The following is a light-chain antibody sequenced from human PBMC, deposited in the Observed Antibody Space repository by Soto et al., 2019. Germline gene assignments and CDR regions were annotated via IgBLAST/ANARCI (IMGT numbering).Light chain of an antibody. J-gene: IGKJ4*01. CDR2: GSS. CDR3: QQYCCSLLS. Sequence: EIVLTQSPGTLSLSPGEGATLSCRASQSVSNNFVAWYQQRPGKAPRLLIYGSSSSASGIPDRFSGSGSGTDFTLTISRLEPEDFAVYYCQQYCCSLLSFGGGTKVEIK. CDR1: QSVSNNF. V-gene: IGKV3-20*01.